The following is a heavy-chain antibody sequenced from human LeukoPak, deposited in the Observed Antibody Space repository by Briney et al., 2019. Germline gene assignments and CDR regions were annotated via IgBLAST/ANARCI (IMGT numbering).Heavy chain of an antibody. D-gene: IGHD5-12*01. V-gene: IGHV5-51*01. CDR3: ARLLVATPQTSAGFDY. Sequence: GESLKISFNGSGYSFTSYWIGWVRQMPGKGLELIGIIYPCYSDTSYSPSFQGQVTISANKSISTAYLQWSSLKASDTAMYYCARLLVATPQTSAGFDYWGQGTLVTVSS. J-gene: IGHJ4*02. CDR1: GYSFTSYW. CDR2: IYPCYSDT.